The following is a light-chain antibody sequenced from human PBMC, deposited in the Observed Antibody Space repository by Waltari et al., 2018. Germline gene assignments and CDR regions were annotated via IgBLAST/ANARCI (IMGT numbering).Light chain of an antibody. CDR1: SYNIGNNY. CDR3: GTWDSSLSGAV. V-gene: IGLV1-51*02. CDR2: ENT. J-gene: IGLJ7*01. Sequence: QSVLTQPPSVSAAPGQRVTISCSGGSYNIGNNYVSWYRQFPGTAPKLLIYENTERPSGIPGRFPGSKSGTSATLDITGLQAGDEADYYCGTWDSSLSGAVFGGGTHLTVL.